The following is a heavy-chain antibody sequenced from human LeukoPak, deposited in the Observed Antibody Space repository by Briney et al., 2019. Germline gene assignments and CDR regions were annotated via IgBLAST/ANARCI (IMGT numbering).Heavy chain of an antibody. CDR2: INPNSGGT. Sequence: ASVKVSCKASGYTFTCYYMHWVRQAPGQGLEWMGWINPNSGGTNYAQKFQGRVTMTRDTSISTAYMELSRLRSDDTAVYYCARAASSSWYWVYYFDYWGQGTLVTVSS. J-gene: IGHJ4*02. D-gene: IGHD6-13*01. CDR3: ARAASSSWYWVYYFDY. CDR1: GYTFTCYY. V-gene: IGHV1-2*02.